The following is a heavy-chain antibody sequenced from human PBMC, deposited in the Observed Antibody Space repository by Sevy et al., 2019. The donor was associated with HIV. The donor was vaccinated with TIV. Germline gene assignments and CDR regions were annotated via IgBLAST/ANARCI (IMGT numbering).Heavy chain of an antibody. V-gene: IGHV4-59*01. CDR3: ARARGRHGYKKDDAFDI. Sequence: SETLSLTCTVSGGSISSYYWSWIRQPPGKGLEWIGYIYYSGSTNYNPSLKSRVTISVDTSKNQFSLKLSSVTAADTAVYYCARARGRHGYKKDDAFDIWGQGTMVTVSS. CDR2: IYYSGST. J-gene: IGHJ3*02. D-gene: IGHD5-12*01. CDR1: GGSISSYY.